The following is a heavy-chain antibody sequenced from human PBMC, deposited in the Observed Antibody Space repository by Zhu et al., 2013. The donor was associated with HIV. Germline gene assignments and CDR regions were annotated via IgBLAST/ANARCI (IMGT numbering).Heavy chain of an antibody. D-gene: IGHD3-22*01. CDR2: MNPNSGYT. CDR3: ARGEGSDNTGYWVY. J-gene: IGHJ4*02. Sequence: QVQLVQSGAEVKKPGASVKVSCKASGYTFTSYDINWVRQATGQGLEWMGWMNPNSGYTGYAQKFQGRVTITADESTSTAYMELSSLRSDDTAVYYCARGEGSDNTGYWVYWGQGTLVTVSS. V-gene: IGHV1-8*03. CDR1: GYTFTSYD.